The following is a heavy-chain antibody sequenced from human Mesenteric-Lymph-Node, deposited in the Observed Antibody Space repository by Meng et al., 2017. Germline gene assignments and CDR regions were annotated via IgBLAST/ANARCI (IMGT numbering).Heavy chain of an antibody. J-gene: IGHJ4*02. V-gene: IGHV4-34*01. CDR1: GGSFSGYY. Sequence: QVQLQRGGAGLLKPSETRALTCAVYGGSFSGYYWSWIRQPPGKGLEWIGEINHSGSTNYNPSLKSRVTISVDTSKNQFSLKLSSVTAADTAVYYCARGDLSGSGSFFDYWGQGTLVTVSS. CDR3: ARGDLSGSGSFFDY. D-gene: IGHD3-10*01. CDR2: INHSGST.